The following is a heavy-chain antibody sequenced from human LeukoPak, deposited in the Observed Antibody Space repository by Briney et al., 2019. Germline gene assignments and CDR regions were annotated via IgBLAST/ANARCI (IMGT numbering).Heavy chain of an antibody. Sequence: GGSLRLSCAASGFTFSSYDMHWVRQATGKGLEWVSAIGTAGDTYYPGSVKGRFTISRENAKNSLYLQMNSLRAGDTAVYYCAREEVAGHFDYWGQGTLATVSS. CDR2: IGTAGDT. CDR3: AREEVAGHFDY. CDR1: GFTFSSYD. J-gene: IGHJ4*02. D-gene: IGHD6-19*01. V-gene: IGHV3-13*01.